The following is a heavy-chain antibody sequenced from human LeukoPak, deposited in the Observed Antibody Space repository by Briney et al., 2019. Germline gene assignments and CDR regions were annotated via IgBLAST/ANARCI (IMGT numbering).Heavy chain of an antibody. D-gene: IGHD3-22*01. CDR3: ARESKRGYYDSSPSAFDI. CDR2: IYYSGST. Sequence: SETLSLTCSVSGASISSYSWSWIRQPPGKGLEWIGDIYYSGSTNNNPSLKSRVTISVDTSKNQFSLKLSSVTAADTAVYYCARESKRGYYDSSPSAFDIWGQGTMVTVSS. CDR1: GASISSYS. J-gene: IGHJ3*02. V-gene: IGHV4-59*01.